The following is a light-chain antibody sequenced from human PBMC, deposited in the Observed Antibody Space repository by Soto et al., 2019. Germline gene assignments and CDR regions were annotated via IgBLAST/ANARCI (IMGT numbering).Light chain of an antibody. J-gene: IGKJ4*01. CDR3: QQYNNWPRAT. CDR2: RAS. Sequence: VMTQSPATLSVSPGERATLSCRASQSISSNLAWYQQKLGQAPRLFIFRASSRATGIPARFSGSGSGTEFIMTISSLQSEDFAVYYCQQYNNWPRATFGGGTKVEIK. CDR1: QSISSN. V-gene: IGKV3-15*01.